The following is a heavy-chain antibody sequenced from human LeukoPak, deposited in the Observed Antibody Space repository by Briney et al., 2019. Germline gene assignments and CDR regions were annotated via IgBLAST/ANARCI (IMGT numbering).Heavy chain of an antibody. CDR3: AKVLEVRGARRPKDY. Sequence: GGSLRLSCAASGFTFSDYGMHWVRQAPGKGLEWVALISYDGGNKFYADSVRDRITISRDNSKNTLFLQMNSLRTEDTAMYYCAKVLEVRGARRPKDYWGQGTLVIVSS. D-gene: IGHD3-10*01. CDR1: GFTFSDYG. CDR2: ISYDGGNK. J-gene: IGHJ4*02. V-gene: IGHV3-30*18.